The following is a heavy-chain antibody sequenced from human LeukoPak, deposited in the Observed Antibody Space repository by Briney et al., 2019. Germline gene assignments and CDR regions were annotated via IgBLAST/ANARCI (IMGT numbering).Heavy chain of an antibody. J-gene: IGHJ4*02. Sequence: SVKVSCKASGGTFSSYAISWVRQAPGQGLEWMGGIIPILGIANYAQKFQGRVTITADKSTSTAYMELSSLRSEDTAVYYCARTDVDTAMADFDYWGQGTLVTVSS. V-gene: IGHV1-69*04. D-gene: IGHD5-18*01. CDR1: GGTFSSYA. CDR2: IIPILGIA. CDR3: ARTDVDTAMADFDY.